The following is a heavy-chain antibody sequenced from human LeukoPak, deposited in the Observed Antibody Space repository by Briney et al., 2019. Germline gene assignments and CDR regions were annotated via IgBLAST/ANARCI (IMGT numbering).Heavy chain of an antibody. J-gene: IGHJ6*04. CDR2: ITAGGRKT. CDR1: GINFNTYA. CDR3: ASSQYLACLFSNHFCHGLDV. V-gene: IGHV3-23*01. D-gene: IGHD3-9*01. Sequence: GGSLRLSCPASGINFNTYAMSWVRQAPGKGLEWVSGITAGGRKTYYADSVKGRFIISRDNSKNTLFLQMNSLRVDDTAVYYCASSQYLACLFSNHFCHGLDVWGKGTTVTVSS.